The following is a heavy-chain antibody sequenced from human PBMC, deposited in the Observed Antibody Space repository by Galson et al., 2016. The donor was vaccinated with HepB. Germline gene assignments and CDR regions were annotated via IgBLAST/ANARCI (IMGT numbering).Heavy chain of an antibody. CDR3: VEQRKGAPYGMDV. CDR1: GDSVSSNSAA. Sequence: SGDSVSSNSAAWNWIRQSPSRGLEWLGRTYYGSKWYNDYAVSVKSRIIVNPDTSKNQFSLQLNSVTPEDTAVYYCVEQRKGAPYGMDVWGQGTTVTVSS. J-gene: IGHJ6*02. D-gene: IGHD1/OR15-1a*01. CDR2: TYYGSKWYN. V-gene: IGHV6-1*01.